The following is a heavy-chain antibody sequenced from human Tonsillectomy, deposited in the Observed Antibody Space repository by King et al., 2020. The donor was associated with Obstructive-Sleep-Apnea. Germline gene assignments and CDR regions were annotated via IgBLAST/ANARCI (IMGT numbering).Heavy chain of an antibody. J-gene: IGHJ4*02. Sequence: VQLQESGPGLVKPSQTLSLTCTVSGGSISSGGYYWSWIRQHPGKGLEWIGYTYYSGSTSYNPPLTSRVTISVDTSKNQFSLKLSSVTAADTAVYYCAREGQQLGDYWGQGTLVTVSS. V-gene: IGHV4-31*03. D-gene: IGHD6-13*01. CDR1: GGSISSGGYY. CDR3: AREGQQLGDY. CDR2: TYYSGST.